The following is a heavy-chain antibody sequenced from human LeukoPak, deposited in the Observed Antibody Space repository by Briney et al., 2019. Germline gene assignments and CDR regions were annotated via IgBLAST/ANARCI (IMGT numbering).Heavy chain of an antibody. CDR2: IIPIFGTA. CDR3: AREAHTVRNYYDSSGYYPLRY. CDR1: GGTFISYA. D-gene: IGHD3-22*01. Sequence: SVKVSCRASGGTFISYAISWVRQAPGQGLEWMGGIIPIFGTANYAQKFQGRVTITTDESTSTAYMELSSLRSEDTAVYYCAREAHTVRNYYDSSGYYPLRYWGQGTLVTVSS. J-gene: IGHJ4*02. V-gene: IGHV1-69*05.